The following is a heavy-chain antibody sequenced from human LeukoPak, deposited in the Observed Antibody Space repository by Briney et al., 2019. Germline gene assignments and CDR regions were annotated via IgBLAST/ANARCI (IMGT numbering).Heavy chain of an antibody. Sequence: GGSLRLSCAASGFSFSSYAMSWVRQSPGKGLEWVATVCASGGCTYYADSVEGRFTVSRDNAMNTLSLQMDSLRADDTAGYFCAKDRLDYAGPHDYFEWWGQGTLVTVSS. CDR1: GFSFSSYA. V-gene: IGHV3-23*01. CDR2: VCASGGCT. CDR3: AKDRLDYAGPHDYFEW. D-gene: IGHD3-9*01. J-gene: IGHJ4*02.